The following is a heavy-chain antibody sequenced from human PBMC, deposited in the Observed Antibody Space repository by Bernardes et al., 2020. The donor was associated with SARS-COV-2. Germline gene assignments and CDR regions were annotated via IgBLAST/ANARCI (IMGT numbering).Heavy chain of an antibody. CDR1: GFTFSNSC. CDR3: TKGAEIYYDSSGFSYYFDF. D-gene: IGHD3-22*01. Sequence: GGSLRLSCAASGFTFSNSCMNWVRQAPGKGLEWVGHIKRKTDGVTTDYAAPVKGRFTISGDDSKNTMYLQMNSLKTEDTAVYYCTKGAEIYYDSSGFSYYFDFWGQGTLVTVSS. CDR2: IKRKTDGVTT. J-gene: IGHJ4*02. V-gene: IGHV3-15*07.